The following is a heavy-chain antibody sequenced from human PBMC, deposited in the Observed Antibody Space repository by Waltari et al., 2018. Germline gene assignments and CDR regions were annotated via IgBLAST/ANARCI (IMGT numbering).Heavy chain of an antibody. D-gene: IGHD4-17*01. V-gene: IGHV4-4*02. CDR2: FFNTGSP. J-gene: IGHJ4*02. CDR1: GGSINSYFW. Sequence: QVQLQASGPGLVKPSGTPSLTCAVPGGSINSYFWWIWVRQPPGKGLEWIGEFFNTGSPNYNPSLKSRVTISLDKSRNQFSLRLTSVTAADTAIYYCLARATVTPKFDYWGQGTLVTVSS. CDR3: LARATVTPKFDY.